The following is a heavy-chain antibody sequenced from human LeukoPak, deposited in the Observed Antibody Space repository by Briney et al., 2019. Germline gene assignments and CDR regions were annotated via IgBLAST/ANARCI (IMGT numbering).Heavy chain of an antibody. J-gene: IGHJ4*02. CDR1: GFTVSSNY. D-gene: IGHD6-19*01. CDR3: ARDYGVAEGY. Sequence: GGSLRLSCVASGFTVSSNYMSWVRQAPGKGPEWVSVIYSGGSTYYADSVKGRFTISRDNSKNTLYLQMNSLRVEDTAVYYCARDYGVAEGYWGQGTLVTVSS. CDR2: IYSGGST. V-gene: IGHV3-53*01.